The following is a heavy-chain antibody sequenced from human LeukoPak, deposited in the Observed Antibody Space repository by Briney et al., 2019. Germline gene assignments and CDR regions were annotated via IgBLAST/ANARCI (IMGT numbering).Heavy chain of an antibody. CDR2: IYSGGST. D-gene: IGHD6-19*01. Sequence: PGGSLRPSCAASGFTVSSSYMSWVRQAPGKELEGVSIIYSGGSTYYADSVKGRFTISRDNSKNTLYLQMNSLRAEDTAVYYCARDPTSSGFFRYWGQGTLVTVSS. CDR1: GFTVSSSY. V-gene: IGHV3-53*01. J-gene: IGHJ4*02. CDR3: ARDPTSSGFFRY.